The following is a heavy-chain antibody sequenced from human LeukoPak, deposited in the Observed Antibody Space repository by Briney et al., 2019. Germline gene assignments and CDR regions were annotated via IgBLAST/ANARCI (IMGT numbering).Heavy chain of an antibody. Sequence: GGSLRLSCAASGLTFSSYGMHWVRQAPGKGLEWVSAISGSGGSTYYADSVKGRFTISRDNSKNTLYLQMNSLRAEDTAVYYCAKDIEKGYGTKDFDYWGQGTLVTVSS. CDR1: GLTFSSYG. J-gene: IGHJ4*02. V-gene: IGHV3-23*01. CDR3: AKDIEKGYGTKDFDY. D-gene: IGHD3-16*01. CDR2: ISGSGGST.